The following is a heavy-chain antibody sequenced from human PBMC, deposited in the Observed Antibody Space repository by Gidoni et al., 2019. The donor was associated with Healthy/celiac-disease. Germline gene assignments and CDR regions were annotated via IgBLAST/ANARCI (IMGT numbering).Heavy chain of an antibody. Sequence: QVQLQESGPGLVTPSQTLSLTCTVSGGSISCGGYYWSWIRQHPGKGLEWIGYIYYSGSTYYNPSLKSRVTISVDTSKNQFSLKLSSVTAADTAVYYCARDHGGNRPDAFDIWGQGTMVTVSS. CDR2: IYYSGST. J-gene: IGHJ3*02. CDR3: ARDHGGNRPDAFDI. V-gene: IGHV4-31*03. CDR1: GGSISCGGYY. D-gene: IGHD2-15*01.